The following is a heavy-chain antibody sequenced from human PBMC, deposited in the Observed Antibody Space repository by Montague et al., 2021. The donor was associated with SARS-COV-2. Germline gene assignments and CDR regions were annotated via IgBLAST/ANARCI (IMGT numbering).Heavy chain of an antibody. CDR2: IYSGGSST. CDR3: AKDPHYDFWSGYYFDY. Sequence: SLRLSCAASGFTFSSYAMSWVRQAPGQGLEWVSVIYSGGSSTYYXXSLKGRFTISRDNSKNTLYLQMSSLRAEDTAVYYCAKDPHYDFWSGYYFDYWGQGTLVTVSS. CDR1: GFTFSSYA. V-gene: IGHV3-23*03. D-gene: IGHD3-3*01. J-gene: IGHJ4*02.